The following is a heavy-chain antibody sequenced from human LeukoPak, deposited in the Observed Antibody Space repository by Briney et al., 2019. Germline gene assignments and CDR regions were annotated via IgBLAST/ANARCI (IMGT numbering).Heavy chain of an antibody. CDR1: GYSFTSYD. CDR3: ARVSQWLVFIY. J-gene: IGHJ4*02. CDR2: INPNSGGT. V-gene: IGHV1-2*02. Sequence: ASVKVSCKASGYSFTSYDINWVRQAAGQGLEWMGWINPNSGGTNYAQKFQGRVTMTRDTSISTAYMELSRLRSDDTAVYYCARVSQWLVFIYWGQGTLVTVS. D-gene: IGHD6-19*01.